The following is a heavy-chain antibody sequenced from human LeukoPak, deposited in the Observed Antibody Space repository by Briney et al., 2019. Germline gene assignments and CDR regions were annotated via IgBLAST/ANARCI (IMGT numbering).Heavy chain of an antibody. J-gene: IGHJ4*02. CDR1: GYSFTSYW. Sequence: GESLKISCKGSGYSFTSYWISWVRQMPGKGLEWMGRIDPSDSYTNYSPSFQGHVTISADKPISTAYLQWSSLKASDTAMYYCARRRSSSSWQFPFDYWGQGTLVTVSS. V-gene: IGHV5-10-1*01. D-gene: IGHD6-13*01. CDR3: ARRRSSSSWQFPFDY. CDR2: IDPSDSYT.